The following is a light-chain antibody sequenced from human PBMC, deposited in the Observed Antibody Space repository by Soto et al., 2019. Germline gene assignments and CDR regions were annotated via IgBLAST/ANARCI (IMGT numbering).Light chain of an antibody. Sequence: ENVLTQSPGTLSLSPGERATLSCRASQSVSSNYVAWYQQRPGQAPRLLIYEASTRATGIPARFSGSGSGTDFTLTISSLEPEDFAVYYCQLSSNWQITFGQGTRLEIK. V-gene: IGKV3D-20*02. CDR1: QSVSSNY. CDR2: EAS. CDR3: QLSSNWQIT. J-gene: IGKJ5*01.